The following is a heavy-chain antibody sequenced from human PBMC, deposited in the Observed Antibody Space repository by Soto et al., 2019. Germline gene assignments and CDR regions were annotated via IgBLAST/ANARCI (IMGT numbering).Heavy chain of an antibody. V-gene: IGHV1-69*01. Sequence: QVQLVQSGAEVKKPGSSVKFSCKAAGGTFSSYAISWVRQAPVQGLEWMGVIIPIFGTANYAQKFQGRFTITADESKCPAYMDLSSLRSEDTAVYYCASGPGFGELLRDYWGQGNLVTVSS. CDR2: IIPIFGTA. J-gene: IGHJ4*02. CDR3: ASGPGFGELLRDY. D-gene: IGHD3-10*01. CDR1: GGTFSSYA.